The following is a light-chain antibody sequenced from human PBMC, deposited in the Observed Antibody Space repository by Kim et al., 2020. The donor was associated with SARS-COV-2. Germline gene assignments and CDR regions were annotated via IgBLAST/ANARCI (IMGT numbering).Light chain of an antibody. J-gene: IGLJ3*02. CDR3: QAWDSSPSV. V-gene: IGLV3-1*01. Sequence: SYELTQPPSVSVSPGQTASITCSGDKLGDKYACWYQQKPGQSPVLVIYQDSKRPSGIPERFSGSKSGNTATLTISGTQAMDEADYYCQAWDSSPSVFGGG. CDR2: QDS. CDR1: KLGDKY.